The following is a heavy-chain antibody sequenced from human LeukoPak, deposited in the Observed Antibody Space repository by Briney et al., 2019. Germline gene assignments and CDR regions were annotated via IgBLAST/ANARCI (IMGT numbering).Heavy chain of an antibody. V-gene: IGHV3-73*01. D-gene: IGHD4-11*01. Sequence: GGSLRLSCAASGFTFSGSAMYWVGQASGKGLEWVGRIRSKANSYATAYAASVKGRFTISRDDSKNTAYLQMNSLKTEDTAVYYCTSPTTVTHDWGQGTLVTVSS. CDR3: TSPTTVTHD. J-gene: IGHJ4*02. CDR2: IRSKANSYAT. CDR1: GFTFSGSA.